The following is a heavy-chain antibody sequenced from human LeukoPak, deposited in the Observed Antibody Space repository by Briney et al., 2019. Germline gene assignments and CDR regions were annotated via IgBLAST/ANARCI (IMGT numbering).Heavy chain of an antibody. CDR3: ARDAGIVAFDI. Sequence: PGRSLRLSCAASGFTFSSYGMHWVRQAPGKGLEWVAVIWYDGSNKYYADSVKGRFTISRDSAGNSVSLQLNSLRVEDTAVYYCARDAGIVAFDIWGQGTVVTVSS. V-gene: IGHV3-33*01. CDR2: IWYDGSNK. CDR1: GFTFSSYG. J-gene: IGHJ3*02. D-gene: IGHD2-15*01.